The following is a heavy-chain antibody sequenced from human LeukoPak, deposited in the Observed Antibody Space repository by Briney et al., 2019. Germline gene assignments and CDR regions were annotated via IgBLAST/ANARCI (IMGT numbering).Heavy chain of an antibody. V-gene: IGHV4-61*08. CDR3: ARGGESGSYFDY. CDR1: GDSISRGDYY. CDR2: IYYSGTT. J-gene: IGHJ4*02. Sequence: SETLSLTCTVSGDSISRGDYYWSWIRQPPGKGLEWIGYIYYSGTTNYNPSLKSRVTISVDTSKNQFSLKLSSVTAADTAVCYCARGGESGSYFDYWGQGTLVTVSS. D-gene: IGHD1-26*01.